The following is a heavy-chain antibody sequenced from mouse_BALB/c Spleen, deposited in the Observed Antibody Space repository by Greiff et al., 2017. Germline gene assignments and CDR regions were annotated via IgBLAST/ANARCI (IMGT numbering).Heavy chain of an antibody. J-gene: IGHJ4*01. CDR2: INSNGGST. CDR1: GFTFSSYG. CDR3: ARDRGYGYAMDY. D-gene: IGHD2-14*01. Sequence: EVKVEESGGGLVQPGGSLKLSCAASGFTFSSYGMSWVRQTPDKRLELVATINSNGGSTYYPDSVKGRFTISRDNAKNTLYLQMSSLKSEDTAMYYCARDRGYGYAMDYWGQGTSVTVSS. V-gene: IGHV5-6-3*01.